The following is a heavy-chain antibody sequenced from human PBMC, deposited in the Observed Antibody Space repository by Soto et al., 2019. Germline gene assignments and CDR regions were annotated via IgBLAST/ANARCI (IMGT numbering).Heavy chain of an antibody. Sequence: ASVKVSCKASGYTFTSYYMHWVRQAPGQGLEWVGIINPSGGSTSYAQKFQGRVTMTRDTSTSTVYMELGSLRSEDTAVYYCAIIVVVPAALREHESPPEPNYYGMDVWGQGTTVTVSS. CDR2: INPSGGST. J-gene: IGHJ6*02. CDR1: GYTFTSYY. CDR3: AIIVVVPAALREHESPPEPNYYGMDV. V-gene: IGHV1-46*03. D-gene: IGHD2-2*01.